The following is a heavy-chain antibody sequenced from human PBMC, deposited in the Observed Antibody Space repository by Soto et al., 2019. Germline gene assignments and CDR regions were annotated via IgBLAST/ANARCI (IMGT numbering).Heavy chain of an antibody. CDR2: IYYSGST. D-gene: IGHD6-13*01. V-gene: IGHV4-59*08. CDR3: ARRYGSSFDY. Sequence: QVQLQESGPGLVKPSETLSLTCTVSGGSISSYYWSWIRQPPGKGLEWIGYIYYSGSTNYNPSLKRRLPIAVDTSKNPFSRKLSSVTAADTAVYYCARRYGSSFDYWGQGTLVTVSS. CDR1: GGSISSYY. J-gene: IGHJ4*02.